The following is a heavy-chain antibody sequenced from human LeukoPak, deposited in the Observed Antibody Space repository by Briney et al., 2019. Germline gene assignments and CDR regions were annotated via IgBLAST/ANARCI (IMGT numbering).Heavy chain of an antibody. CDR2: ISGSGSTI. CDR3: ARDGYYYDSSGYYFDY. J-gene: IGHJ4*02. Sequence: GGSLRLSCAASGFTFSSYEMNWVRQAPGKGLEWVSYISGSGSTIYYADSVKGRFTISRDNAKNSLYLQMNSLRAEDTAVYYCARDGYYYDSSGYYFDYWGQGTLVTVSS. V-gene: IGHV3-48*03. D-gene: IGHD3-22*01. CDR1: GFTFSSYE.